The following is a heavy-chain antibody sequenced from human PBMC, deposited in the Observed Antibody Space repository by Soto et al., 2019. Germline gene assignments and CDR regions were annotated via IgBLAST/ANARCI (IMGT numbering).Heavy chain of an antibody. CDR1: GYTFTSYG. V-gene: IGHV1-18*01. D-gene: IGHD3-10*01. J-gene: IGHJ6*01. CDR3: ARERMVRGGMGPYYYYYGMEG. Sequence: GASVKVSCKASGYTFTSYGISWVRQAPGQGLEWVGWISAYNGNTNYAQKLQGRVTMTTDTSTSTAYMELRCLRSDDTAVYYCARERMVRGGMGPYYYYYGMEGWEQGTTVAASS. CDR2: ISAYNGNT.